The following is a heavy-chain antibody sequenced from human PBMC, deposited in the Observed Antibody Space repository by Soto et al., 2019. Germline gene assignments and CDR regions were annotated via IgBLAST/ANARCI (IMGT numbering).Heavy chain of an antibody. CDR1: GFSLSTSGMC. CDR3: ARIPIAVAGTMVGPGSAGVYYGMDV. D-gene: IGHD6-19*01. J-gene: IGHJ6*02. CDR2: IDWDDDK. Sequence: ESGPTLVNPTQTLTLTCTFSGFSLSTSGMCVSWIRQPPGKALEWLALIDWDDDKYYSTSLKTRLTISKDTSKNQVVLTMTNMDPVDTATYYCARIPIAVAGTMVGPGSAGVYYGMDVWGQGTTVTVSS. V-gene: IGHV2-70*01.